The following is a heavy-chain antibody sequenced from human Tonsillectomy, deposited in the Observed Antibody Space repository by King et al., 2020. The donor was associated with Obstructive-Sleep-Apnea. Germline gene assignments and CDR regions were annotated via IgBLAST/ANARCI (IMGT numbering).Heavy chain of an antibody. Sequence: VQLVESGGGLVQPGRSLRLSCAASGFTFDDYAMHWVRQAPGKGLEGVSGISWNSGSIGYVDSVKGRFTISRDNAKNSLYLQMNSLRAEDTALYYCVKGAGASNYWYFDLWGCGTLVTVSS. D-gene: IGHD1-26*01. CDR2: ISWNSGSI. J-gene: IGHJ2*01. CDR1: GFTFDDYA. CDR3: VKGAGASNYWYFDL. V-gene: IGHV3-9*01.